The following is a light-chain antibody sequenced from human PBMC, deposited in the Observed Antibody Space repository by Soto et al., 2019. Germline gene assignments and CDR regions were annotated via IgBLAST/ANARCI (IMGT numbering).Light chain of an antibody. V-gene: IGKV1-5*01. CDR3: QQANSFPIT. Sequence: DIQMSQAPSTLSASVGDRVTITCRACQSISSWLAWYQQKPVKAPKLLIYDASSLESGVPSRFSGSGSGTEFTLTISSLQPEDFATYYCQQANSFPITFGQGTRLEIK. J-gene: IGKJ5*01. CDR1: QSISSW. CDR2: DAS.